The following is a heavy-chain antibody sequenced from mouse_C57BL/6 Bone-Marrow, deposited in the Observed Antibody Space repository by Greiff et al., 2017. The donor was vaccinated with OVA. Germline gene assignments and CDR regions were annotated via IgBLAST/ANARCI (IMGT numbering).Heavy chain of an antibody. Sequence: QVQLKQSGAELVRPGASVTLSCKASGYTFTDYEMHWVKQTPVHGLEWIGAIDPETGGTAYNQKFKGKAILTADKSSSTAYMELRSLTSEDSAVYYCTRTYYYGSSYVDWFAYWGQGTLVTVSA. J-gene: IGHJ3*01. V-gene: IGHV1-15*01. CDR2: IDPETGGT. CDR1: GYTFTDYE. CDR3: TRTYYYGSSYVDWFAY. D-gene: IGHD1-1*01.